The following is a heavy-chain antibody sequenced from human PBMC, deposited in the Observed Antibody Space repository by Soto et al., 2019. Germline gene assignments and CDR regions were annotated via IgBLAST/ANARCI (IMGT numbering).Heavy chain of an antibody. CDR1: GGSFSGYY. D-gene: IGHD4-17*01. Sequence: SETLSLTCAVYGGSFSGYYWSWIRQPPGKGLEWIGEINHSGSTNYNPSLKSRVTISVDTSKNQFSLKLSSVTAADTAVYYCARKGGIMTTVTTVIDYWGQGTLVTVSS. CDR3: ARKGGIMTTVTTVIDY. CDR2: INHSGST. V-gene: IGHV4-34*01. J-gene: IGHJ4*02.